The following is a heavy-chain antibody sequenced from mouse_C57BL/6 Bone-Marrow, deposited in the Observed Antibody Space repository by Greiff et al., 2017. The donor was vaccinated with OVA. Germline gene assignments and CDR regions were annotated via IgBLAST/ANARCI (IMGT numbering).Heavy chain of an antibody. CDR2: IWRGGST. J-gene: IGHJ3*01. Sequence: VQRVESGPGLVQPSQSLSITCTVSGFSLTSYGVHWVRQSPGKGLEWLGVIWRGGSTDYNAAFMSRLSITKDNSKSQVFFKMNSLQADDTAIYYCAKNYHYDSWFAYWGQGTLVTVSA. CDR1: GFSLTSYG. CDR3: AKNYHYDSWFAY. V-gene: IGHV2-5*01. D-gene: IGHD2-4*01.